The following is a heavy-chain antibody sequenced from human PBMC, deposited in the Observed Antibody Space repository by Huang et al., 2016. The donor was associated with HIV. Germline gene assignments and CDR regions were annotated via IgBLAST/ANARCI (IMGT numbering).Heavy chain of an antibody. CDR1: GGSFSGYY. CDR3: AREKAADSAWYGVYYFDY. V-gene: IGHV4-34*01. Sequence: QVQLRQWGAGLVKPSETLSLTCAVYGGSFSGYYWTWIRQSPGKGLEWIGEINQSGKTNYQPSLKSRVTISKDTAKNQFSLQLTSVSAADTGVYFCAREKAADSAWYGVYYFDYWGEGALVTVTS. J-gene: IGHJ4*02. CDR2: INQSGKT. D-gene: IGHD6-19*01.